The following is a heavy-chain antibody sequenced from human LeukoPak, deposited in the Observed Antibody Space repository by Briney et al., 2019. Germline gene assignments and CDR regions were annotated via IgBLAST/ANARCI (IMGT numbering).Heavy chain of an antibody. V-gene: IGHV4-34*01. CDR1: GGSFSGYY. CDR2: INHSGST. CDR3: AKSNGYGLVDI. J-gene: IGHJ3*02. D-gene: IGHD3-10*01. Sequence: SETLSLTCAVYGGSFSGYYWSWTRQPPGKGLEWIGEINHSGSTNYNPSPKSRVTISVDTSKNQFSLKLNSVTAADTAVYYCAKSNGYGLVDIWGQGTMVTVSS.